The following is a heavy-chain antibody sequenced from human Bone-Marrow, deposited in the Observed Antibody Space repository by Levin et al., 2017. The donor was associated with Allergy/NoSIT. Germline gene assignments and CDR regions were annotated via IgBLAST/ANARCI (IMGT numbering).Heavy chain of an antibody. CDR2: IYSDGRT. V-gene: IGHV3-53*01. Sequence: PGGSLRLSCAASGFTVSSRHMSWVRQAPGKGLEWLSFIYSDGRTHYADSVKGRFTISRDDSTNTLHLQMNSLRAEDTAEYYCARGNVGPYYFDSWGQGSLVGVSA. D-gene: IGHD1-1*01. CDR1: GFTVSSRH. CDR3: ARGNVGPYYFDS. J-gene: IGHJ4*02.